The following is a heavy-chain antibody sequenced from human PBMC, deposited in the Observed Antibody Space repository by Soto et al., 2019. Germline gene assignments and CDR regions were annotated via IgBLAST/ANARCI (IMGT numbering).Heavy chain of an antibody. Sequence: SETLSLTCTVSGGSISSGGYYWSWIRQHPGKGLEWIGYIYYSGSTYYNPSLKSRVTISVDTSKSQFSLKLSSVTAADTAVYYCAREGSYGYGYDAFDIWGQGTMVTVSS. V-gene: IGHV4-31*03. J-gene: IGHJ3*02. D-gene: IGHD5-18*01. CDR1: GGSISSGGYY. CDR2: IYYSGST. CDR3: AREGSYGYGYDAFDI.